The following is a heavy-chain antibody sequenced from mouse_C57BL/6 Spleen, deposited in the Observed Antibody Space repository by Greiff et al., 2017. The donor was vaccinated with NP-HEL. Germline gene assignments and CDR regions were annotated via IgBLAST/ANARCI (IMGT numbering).Heavy chain of an antibody. CDR3: VRHRLLLRYAMDY. D-gene: IGHD1-1*01. J-gene: IGHJ4*01. CDR1: GFSFNTYA. CDR2: IRSKSNNYAT. Sequence: EVHLVESGGGLVQPKGSLKLSCAASGFSFNTYAMNWVRQAPGKGLEWVARIRSKSNNYATYYADSVKDRFTISRDDSESMLYLQMNNLKTEDTAMYYCVRHRLLLRYAMDYWGQGTSVTVSS. V-gene: IGHV10-1*01.